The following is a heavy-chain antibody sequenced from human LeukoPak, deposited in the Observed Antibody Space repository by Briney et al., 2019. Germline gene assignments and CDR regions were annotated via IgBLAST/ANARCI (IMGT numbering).Heavy chain of an antibody. Sequence: PGGSLRLSCAASGFTFSSYAMSWVRQAPGKGLEWVSAISGSGGSTYYADSVKGRFTISRDNSKNTLYLQMNSLRAEDTAVYYCARDLSQWVTALGYWGQGTLVTDSS. CDR1: GFTFSSYA. J-gene: IGHJ4*02. CDR3: ARDLSQWVTALGY. V-gene: IGHV3-23*01. D-gene: IGHD2-21*02. CDR2: ISGSGGST.